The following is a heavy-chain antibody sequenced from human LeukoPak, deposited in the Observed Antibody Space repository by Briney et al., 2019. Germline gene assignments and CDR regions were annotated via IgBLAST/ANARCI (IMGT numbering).Heavy chain of an antibody. Sequence: PGGSLRLSCAASGFTFSNAWMSWVRQAPGKGREGVGRIKSKTDGGTTDYAAPVKGRFTISRDDSKNTLYLQMNSLKTEDTAVYYCTIVFGVVIEDAFDIWGQGTMVAVSS. CDR2: IKSKTDGGTT. CDR1: GFTFSNAW. V-gene: IGHV3-15*01. CDR3: TIVFGVVIEDAFDI. J-gene: IGHJ3*02. D-gene: IGHD3-3*01.